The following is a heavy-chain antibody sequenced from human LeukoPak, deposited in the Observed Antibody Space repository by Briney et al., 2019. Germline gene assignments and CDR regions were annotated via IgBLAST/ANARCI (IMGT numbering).Heavy chain of an antibody. V-gene: IGHV3-21*01. D-gene: IGHD2-2*01. J-gene: IGHJ3*02. CDR1: GFTFKIYS. CDR3: ARDSADIVVVPAAMSAFDI. CDR2: ISSRSSYI. Sequence: GGSLRLSCAASGFTFKIYSMNWVRQARGKGGEWVSSISSRSSYIYYADSEKGRFTISRDNAKNSLYLQMNSLRAEDTAVYYCARDSADIVVVPAAMSAFDIWGQGTMVTVSS.